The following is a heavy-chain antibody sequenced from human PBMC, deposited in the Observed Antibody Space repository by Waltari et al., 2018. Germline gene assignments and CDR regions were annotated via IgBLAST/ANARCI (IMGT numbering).Heavy chain of an antibody. J-gene: IGHJ6*02. CDR3: ASIIRGYYYGMDV. CDR2: IYTSGST. V-gene: IGHV4-61*02. D-gene: IGHD3-10*01. Sequence: QVQLQQSGPGLVKPSQTLSLTCTVSGGSISSGSYYWGWIRQPAGKGLEWIGRIYTSGSTNYNPSLKSRVTISVDTSKNQFSLKLSSVTAADTAVYYCASIIRGYYYGMDVWGQGTTVTVSS. CDR1: GGSISSGSYY.